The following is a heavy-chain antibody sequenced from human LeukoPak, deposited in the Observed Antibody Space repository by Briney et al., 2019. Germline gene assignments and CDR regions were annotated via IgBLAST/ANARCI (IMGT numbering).Heavy chain of an antibody. CDR2: INPNSGGT. Sequence: RASVKVSCKASGYTFTGYYMHWVRQAPGQGLEWMGWINPNSGGTNYAQKFQGRVTMTRDTSISTAYMELSRLRSDDTAVYYCASLKNTVTTTNYYYYGMDVWGQGTTVTVSS. D-gene: IGHD4-17*01. CDR1: GYTFTGYY. V-gene: IGHV1-2*02. CDR3: ASLKNTVTTTNYYYYGMDV. J-gene: IGHJ6*02.